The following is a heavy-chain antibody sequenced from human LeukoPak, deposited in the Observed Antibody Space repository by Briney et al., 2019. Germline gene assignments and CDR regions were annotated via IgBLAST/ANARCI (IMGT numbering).Heavy chain of an antibody. Sequence: GASVKVSCKASGYTFTRYYMYWVRQAPGQGLEWMGIINPSGGSTNYAQKFQGRVTMTRDTSTNTVYMELRSLRSADTAVYYCARGPSITMIRGGQWYYYMDVWGKGTTVTISS. CDR3: ARGPSITMIRGGQWYYYMDV. V-gene: IGHV1-46*01. J-gene: IGHJ6*03. CDR1: GYTFTRYY. CDR2: INPSGGST. D-gene: IGHD3-10*01.